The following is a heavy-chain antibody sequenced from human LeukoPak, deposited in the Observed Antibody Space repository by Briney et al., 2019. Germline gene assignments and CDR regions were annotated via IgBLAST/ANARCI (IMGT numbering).Heavy chain of an antibody. CDR1: GYTFTGPY. CDR3: ARVEYCTKGVCINFDL. CDR2: INPNSGST. Sequence: GASLKVSCKASGYTFTGPYIHWMRQAPGQGLEWMAWINPNSGSTKYAQKFQGRVTVTRDTSTSTAYMELSGLRADDTATYYCARVEYCTKGVCINFDLWGQGTLVAVSS. D-gene: IGHD2-8*01. V-gene: IGHV1-2*02. J-gene: IGHJ4*02.